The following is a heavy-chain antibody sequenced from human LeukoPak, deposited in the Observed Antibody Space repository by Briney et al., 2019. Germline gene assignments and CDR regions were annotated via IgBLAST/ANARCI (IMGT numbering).Heavy chain of an antibody. V-gene: IGHV1-2*02. CDR1: GYTFTGYY. CDR3: ARAAVRGVLEYFQH. Sequence: ASVKVSCKASGYTFTGYYMHWVRQAPGQGLEWMGWINPNSGGTNYAQKFQGRVTMTRDTSISTAYMELSRLRSDDTAVYYCARAAVRGVLEYFQHWGQGTLVTVSS. D-gene: IGHD3-10*01. J-gene: IGHJ1*01. CDR2: INPNSGGT.